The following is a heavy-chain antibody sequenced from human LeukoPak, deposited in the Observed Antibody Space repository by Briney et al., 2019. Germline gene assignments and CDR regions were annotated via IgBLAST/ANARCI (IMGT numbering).Heavy chain of an antibody. D-gene: IGHD3-10*01. Sequence: TSSETLSLTCTVSGGSISSGSYFWSWIRQHPGRGLEWIGYMYYSGSPYYNPSLKSRLNMSVDTSKNQFSLTLTSVTAADTAVYYCARGSGVESLFDYWGQGTLVTVSS. J-gene: IGHJ4*02. CDR1: GGSISSGSYF. CDR3: ARGSGVESLFDY. CDR2: MYYSGSP. V-gene: IGHV4-31*03.